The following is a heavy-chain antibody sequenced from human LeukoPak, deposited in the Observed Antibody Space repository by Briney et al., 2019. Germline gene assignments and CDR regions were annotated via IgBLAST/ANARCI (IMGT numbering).Heavy chain of an antibody. D-gene: IGHD2-15*01. Sequence: GGSLRLSCEASGFTFSRSWMFWVRQAPGKGLEWVAPINPDGSNKYHIESVKGRFSSSRDNAKNSLYLQMNSLRAEDTAIYYCAKGSAWSADYWGQGTLVTVSS. V-gene: IGHV3-7*03. CDR2: INPDGSNK. CDR1: GFTFSRSW. CDR3: AKGSAWSADY. J-gene: IGHJ4*02.